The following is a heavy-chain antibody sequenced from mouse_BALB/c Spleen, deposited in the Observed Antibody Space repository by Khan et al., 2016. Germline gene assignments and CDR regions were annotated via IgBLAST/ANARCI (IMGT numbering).Heavy chain of an antibody. D-gene: IGHD2-1*01. Sequence: QIQLVQSGPELKKPGETVKISCKASWYTLTNYGMSWVKQAPGKGLKWMVWINTYTGETIYADDFKGRFAFSLETSVSIVYLQINILKHEDTATYVCARDFGNYGYFDVWGAGTTVTFSS. J-gene: IGHJ1*01. CDR2: INTYTGET. CDR1: WYTLTNYG. V-gene: IGHV9-3-1*01. CDR3: ARDFGNYGYFDV.